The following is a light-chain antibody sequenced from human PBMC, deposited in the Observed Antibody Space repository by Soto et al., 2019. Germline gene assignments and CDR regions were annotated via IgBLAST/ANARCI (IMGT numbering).Light chain of an antibody. V-gene: IGLV1-47*01. CDR2: RNN. CDR1: SSNIGSSD. CDR3: AAWDDSLSGRV. J-gene: IGLJ3*02. Sequence: QSVLTQPPSASGTPGQRVTISCSGSSSNIGSSDVYWYHQLPGTAPRLLIYRNNQRPSGVPDRFSGSRSGTSASLAISGLRSEDEADYYCAAWDDSLSGRVFGGGTKLTVL.